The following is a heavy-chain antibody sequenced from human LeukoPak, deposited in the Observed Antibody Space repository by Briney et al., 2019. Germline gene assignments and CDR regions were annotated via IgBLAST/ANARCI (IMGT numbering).Heavy chain of an antibody. Sequence: GGSLRLSCTASGFTFGDYAMSWVRQAPGKGLEWVGFIRSKAYGGTTEYAASVKGRFTISRDDSKSIAYLQMNSLKTEDTAVYYCARDSNNYYYYMDVWGKGTTVTVSS. V-gene: IGHV3-49*04. J-gene: IGHJ6*03. D-gene: IGHD2/OR15-2a*01. CDR2: IRSKAYGGTT. CDR3: ARDSNNYYYYMDV. CDR1: GFTFGDYA.